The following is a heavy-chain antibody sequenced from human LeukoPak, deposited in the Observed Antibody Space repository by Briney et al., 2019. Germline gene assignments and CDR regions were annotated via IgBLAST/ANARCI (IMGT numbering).Heavy chain of an antibody. J-gene: IGHJ4*02. CDR1: GGSFSGYY. CDR3: ARGHHVLRYFDWSKVYDY. D-gene: IGHD3-9*01. CDR2: INHSGST. V-gene: IGHV4-34*01. Sequence: SETLSLTCAVYGGSFSGYYWSWIRQPPGKGLEWIGEINHSGSTNYNPSLKSRVTISVDTSKNQFSLKLSSVTAADTAVYYCARGHHVLRYFDWSKVYDYWGQGTLVTVSS.